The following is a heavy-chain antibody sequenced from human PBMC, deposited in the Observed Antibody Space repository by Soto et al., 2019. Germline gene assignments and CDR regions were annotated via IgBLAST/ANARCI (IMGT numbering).Heavy chain of an antibody. D-gene: IGHD2-15*01. Sequence: QLQLQESGSGLVKPSQTLSLTCAVSGGSISSGGYSWSWIRQPPGKGLEWIGYIYHSGSTYYNPSPKSRVNISVDRSKNQFSLKLSSVTAADTAVYYCARDRPPYCSGGSCYPDYGMDVWGQGTTVTVSS. CDR3: ARDRPPYCSGGSCYPDYGMDV. J-gene: IGHJ6*02. CDR2: IYHSGST. CDR1: GGSISSGGYS. V-gene: IGHV4-30-2*01.